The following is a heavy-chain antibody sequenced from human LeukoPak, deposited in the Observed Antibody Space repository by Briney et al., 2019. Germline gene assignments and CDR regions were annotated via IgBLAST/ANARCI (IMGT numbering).Heavy chain of an antibody. CDR1: GFTFSSYA. V-gene: IGHV3-64D*06. CDR2: ISSNGGST. J-gene: IGHJ4*02. Sequence: GGSLRLSCSASGFTFSSYAMHWVRQAPGKGLEYVPAISSNGGSTYYADSVKGRFTISRDNSKNTLYLQMSSLRAEDTAVYYCASGTIVGARGADNWGQGALVTVSS. CDR3: ASGTIVGARGADN. D-gene: IGHD1-26*01.